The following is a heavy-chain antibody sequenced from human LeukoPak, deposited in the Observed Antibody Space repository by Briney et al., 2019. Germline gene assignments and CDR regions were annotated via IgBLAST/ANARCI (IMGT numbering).Heavy chain of an antibody. D-gene: IGHD4-17*01. CDR3: VRDGDYPNYYYYYGMDV. CDR1: GGSFSGYY. V-gene: IGHV4-34*01. Sequence: SETLSLTCAVYGGSFSGYYWSWIRQPPGKGLEWIGEINHSGSTNYNPSLKSRVTISVDTSKNQFSLKLSSVTAADTAVYYCVRDGDYPNYYYYYGMDVWGQGTTVTVSS. CDR2: INHSGST. J-gene: IGHJ6*02.